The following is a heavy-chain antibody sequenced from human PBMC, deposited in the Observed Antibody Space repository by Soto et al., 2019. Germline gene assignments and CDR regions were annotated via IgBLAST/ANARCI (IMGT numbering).Heavy chain of an antibody. V-gene: IGHV1-18*01. CDR3: ARTCDSSGYYSPACTEYFHH. J-gene: IGHJ1*01. Sequence: GASVKVSCKASGYSFSFYGINWVRQAPGQGLEWMGWINPSDGNRNFAQKFEDRVTMTTATSTNTVFLELRSLKSDDTAIYYCARTCDSSGYYSPACTEYFHHWGQGTLVTVSS. CDR1: GYSFSFYG. CDR2: INPSDGNR. D-gene: IGHD3-22*01.